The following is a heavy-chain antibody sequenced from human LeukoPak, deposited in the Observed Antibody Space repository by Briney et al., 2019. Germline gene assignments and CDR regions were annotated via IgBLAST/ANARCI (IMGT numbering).Heavy chain of an antibody. Sequence: GRCLRLSCEAAAFTFSAYAMTWVRHPPGEGLELVSSIGSDNNTHYSESVKGRFAISRDNSKTTLFLQLHSLRGEDTALYYCARDLHYYAARDVWGQGTRVSVSS. D-gene: IGHD3-10*01. CDR1: AFTFSAYA. CDR2: IGSDNNT. V-gene: IGHV3-23*01. J-gene: IGHJ6*02. CDR3: ARDLHYYAARDV.